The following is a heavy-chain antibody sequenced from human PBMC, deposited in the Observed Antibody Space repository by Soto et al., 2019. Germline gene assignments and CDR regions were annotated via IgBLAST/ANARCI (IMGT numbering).Heavy chain of an antibody. CDR1: GGSVSSGGYY. V-gene: IGHV4-61*03. CDR3: AKGPPFDP. J-gene: IGHJ5*02. CDR2: IYYSGNI. Sequence: PSETLSLTCTVSGGSVSSGGYYWSWIRQHPGKGLEWIGYIYYSGNIGYADSVKGRFTISRDNAKNSLYLQMNSLRVEDTALYYCAKGPPFDPWGQGTLVTVSS.